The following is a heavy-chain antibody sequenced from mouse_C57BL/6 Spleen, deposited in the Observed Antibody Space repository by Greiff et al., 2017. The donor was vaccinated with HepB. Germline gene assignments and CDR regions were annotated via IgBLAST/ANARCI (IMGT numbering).Heavy chain of an antibody. Sequence: QVQLQQPGAELVRPGSSVKLSCKASGYTFTSYWMDWVKQRPGQGLEWIGNIYPSDSETHYNQKFKDKATLTVDKSSSTAYMQLSSLTSEDSAVYYCARDDGYYGYFDVWGTGTTVTVSS. D-gene: IGHD2-3*01. CDR2: IYPSDSET. CDR1: GYTFTSYW. CDR3: ARDDGYYGYFDV. V-gene: IGHV1-61*01. J-gene: IGHJ1*03.